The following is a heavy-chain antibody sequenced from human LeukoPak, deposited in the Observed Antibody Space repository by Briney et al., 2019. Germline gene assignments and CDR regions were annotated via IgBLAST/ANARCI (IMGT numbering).Heavy chain of an antibody. V-gene: IGHV3-21*01. CDR1: GFSFSSYS. J-gene: IGHJ3*02. Sequence: PGGSLRLSCAASGFSFSSYSMNWVRQAPGEGLQWVSSISSSSSYIYYPDSVKGRFTISRDNAKNSLYLQMNSLRGEDTAVYYCARGDGATPPDAFDIWGHGTMVTVSS. CDR3: ARGDGATPPDAFDI. D-gene: IGHD3-10*01. CDR2: ISSSSSYI.